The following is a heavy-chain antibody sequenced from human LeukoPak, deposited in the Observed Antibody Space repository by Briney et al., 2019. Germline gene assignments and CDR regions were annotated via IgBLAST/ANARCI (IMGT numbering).Heavy chain of an antibody. CDR3: ARGSGYSYADDY. CDR2: ITYNSGTI. D-gene: IGHD5-18*01. V-gene: IGHV3-48*02. J-gene: IGHJ4*02. CDR1: GFTFRSYA. Sequence: GGSLRLSCAAPGFTFRSYAMQWVRQAPGKGLEWVSYITYNSGTIFYADSVKGRFTISRDNAKDSLYLQMSSLRDEDTAVYYCARGSGYSYADDYWGQGTLVTVSS.